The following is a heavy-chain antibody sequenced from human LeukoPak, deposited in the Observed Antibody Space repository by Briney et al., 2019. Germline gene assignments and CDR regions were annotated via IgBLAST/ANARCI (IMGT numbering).Heavy chain of an antibody. J-gene: IGHJ3*02. Sequence: ASVKVSCKASGYTFTSYGISWVRQAPGQGLEWMGWISGYNGNTNYAQKFQGRVTMTRDTSTSTAYMELRSLRSEDTAVYYCATSTGTTEAFDIWGQGTMVTVSS. CDR1: GYTFTSYG. D-gene: IGHD1-1*01. CDR3: ATSTGTTEAFDI. V-gene: IGHV1-18*01. CDR2: ISGYNGNT.